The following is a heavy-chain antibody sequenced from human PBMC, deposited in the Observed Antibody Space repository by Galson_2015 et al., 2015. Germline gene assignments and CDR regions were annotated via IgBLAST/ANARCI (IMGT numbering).Heavy chain of an antibody. CDR3: ARDEGATYDAFDI. D-gene: IGHD1-26*01. CDR1: GGSISSYY. V-gene: IGHV4-59*01. J-gene: IGHJ3*02. CDR2: IYYSGST. Sequence: ETLSLTCTVSGGSISSYYWSWIRQPPGKGLEWIGYIYYSGSTNYNPSLKSRVTISVDTSKNQFSLKLSSVTAADTAVYYCARDEGATYDAFDIWGQGTMVTVSS.